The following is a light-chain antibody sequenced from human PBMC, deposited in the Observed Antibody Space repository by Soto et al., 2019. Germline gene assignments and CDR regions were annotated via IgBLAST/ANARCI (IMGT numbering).Light chain of an antibody. CDR1: QSVRSDY. V-gene: IGKV3-20*01. J-gene: IGKJ2*01. Sequence: DSVLTQSPGTLSLSPGERATLSCRASQSVRSDYLAWYQQKPGQAPRLLIYGASSRATGIPDRFSGSGSGTDFTLTISRLEHDDFAVYYCQQFGRSPSMYTFGQGNTLEIK. CDR3: QQFGRSPSMYT. CDR2: GAS.